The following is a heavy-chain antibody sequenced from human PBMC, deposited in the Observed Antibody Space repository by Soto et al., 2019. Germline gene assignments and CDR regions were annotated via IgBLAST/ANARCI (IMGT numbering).Heavy chain of an antibody. J-gene: IGHJ2*01. CDR3: ARDRGEYTSSWFWYFSH. CDR2: LNIAGTI. Sequence: PXGTMGLTCSVSGASVSSFNWNWVRQPAGTGPEWVGRLNIAGTINYNPSLKSRITMSMDTSKNQISLHLRSVTAADTAIYYCARDRGEYTSSWFWYFSHWGHGTRVTVSS. D-gene: IGHD6-13*01. CDR1: GASVSSFN. V-gene: IGHV4-4*07.